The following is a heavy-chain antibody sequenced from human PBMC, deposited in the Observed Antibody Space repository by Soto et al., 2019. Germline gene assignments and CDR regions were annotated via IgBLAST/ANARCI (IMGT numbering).Heavy chain of an antibody. Sequence: QVQLVQSGAEVKKPGASVKVSCKASGYTFTSYAMHWVRQAPGQRLEWMGWINAGNGNTKYSQKFQGRVTITRATSASTAYMELSSLRSEDTAVYYCATPTLHSISWYWGEYSQRWGQRTLVTVSS. V-gene: IGHV1-3*01. D-gene: IGHD6-13*01. CDR2: INAGNGNT. J-gene: IGHJ1*01. CDR3: ATPTLHSISWYWGEYSQR. CDR1: GYTFTSYA.